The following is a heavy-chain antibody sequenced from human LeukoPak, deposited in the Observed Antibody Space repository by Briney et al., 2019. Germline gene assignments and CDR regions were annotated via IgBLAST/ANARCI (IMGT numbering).Heavy chain of an antibody. CDR2: IGPHSSAT. D-gene: IGHD2/OR15-2a*01. J-gene: IGHJ4*02. V-gene: IGHV1-2*02. CDR3: AREGNGLLSNDFDY. CDR1: VFTFTDYY. Sequence: ASMSLSRKSSVFTFTDYYIHWVRHAPGRGLEWMGYIGPHSSATSSPQEFQGRVTMTRDTSMSTAYMELTRLASDDTAVYYCAREGNGLLSNDFDYWGQGTLVTVSS.